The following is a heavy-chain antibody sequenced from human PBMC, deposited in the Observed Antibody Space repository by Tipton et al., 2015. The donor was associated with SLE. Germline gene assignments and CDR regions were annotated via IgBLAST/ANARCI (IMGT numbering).Heavy chain of an antibody. CDR2: VFDTGST. J-gene: IGHJ6*03. V-gene: IGHV4-59*01. CDR1: GGSIGYNY. D-gene: IGHD3-22*01. CDR3: ARDYFDSVGYTFIDV. Sequence: TLSLTCSVSGGSIGYNYWNWIRQPPGKGLEWIGYVFDTGSTRYNPSLRSRVTISLNKSKNQFSLRLTSVTAADTAVYFCARDYFDSVGYTFIDVWGKGTTVSVSS.